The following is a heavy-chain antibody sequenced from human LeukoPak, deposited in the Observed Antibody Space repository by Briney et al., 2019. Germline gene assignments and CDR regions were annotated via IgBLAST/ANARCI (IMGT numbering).Heavy chain of an antibody. CDR3: AKEKGWELLRSYIDF. CDR2: ISFDGTNT. CDR1: GFTVSSNY. J-gene: IGHJ4*02. D-gene: IGHD1-26*01. Sequence: GGSLRLSCAASGFTVSSNYMSWVRQAPGKGLQWVAVISFDGTNTVYLDSVKGRFTISRDNSKNTLYLQMNSLTSEDTATYYCAKEKGWELLRSYIDFWGQGTLVTVYS. V-gene: IGHV3-30*18.